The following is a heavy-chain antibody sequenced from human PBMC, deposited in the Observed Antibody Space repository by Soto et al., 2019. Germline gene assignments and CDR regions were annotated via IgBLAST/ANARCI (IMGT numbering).Heavy chain of an antibody. CDR2: IKSQISGGTV. Sequence: EVQLVESGGGLVKPGGSLRLSCAASGISFETAWMSWVRQAPGKGLEWVGRIKSQISGGTVDYAAPVKGRFTISRDDSKNTLYLQMSSLKSDDTAVYFCTTDPGGRCEDKWGQGTLVTVSS. V-gene: IGHV3-15*01. J-gene: IGHJ4*02. CDR3: TTDPGGRCEDK. CDR1: GISFETAW. D-gene: IGHD2-15*01.